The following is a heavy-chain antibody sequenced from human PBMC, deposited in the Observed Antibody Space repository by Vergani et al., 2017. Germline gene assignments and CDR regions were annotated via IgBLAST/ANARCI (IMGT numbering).Heavy chain of an antibody. CDR1: GFTFSSYS. J-gene: IGHJ3*02. D-gene: IGHD3-22*01. CDR2: ISSSSSTI. V-gene: IGHV3-48*04. Sequence: EVQLVESGGGLVQPGGSLRLSCAASGFTFSSYSMNWVRQAPGKGLEWVSYISSSSSTIYYADSVKGRFTISRDNAKNSLYLQMNSLRAEDTAVYYCARTWYYYDSSGFAFDIWGQGIMVTVSS. CDR3: ARTWYYYDSSGFAFDI.